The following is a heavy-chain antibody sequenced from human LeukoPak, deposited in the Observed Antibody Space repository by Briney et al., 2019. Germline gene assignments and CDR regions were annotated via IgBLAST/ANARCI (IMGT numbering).Heavy chain of an antibody. V-gene: IGHV3-30*18. D-gene: IGHD5-12*01. CDR2: ISYDGSNK. J-gene: IGHJ4*02. CDR3: AKVLRVATILWSPLDY. CDR1: GFTFSSYG. Sequence: PGGSLRLSCAASGFTFSSYGMHWVRQAPGKGLEWVAVISYDGSNKYYADSVKGRFTISRDNSKSTLYLQMNSLRAEDTAVYYCAKVLRVATILWSPLDYWGQGTLVTVSS.